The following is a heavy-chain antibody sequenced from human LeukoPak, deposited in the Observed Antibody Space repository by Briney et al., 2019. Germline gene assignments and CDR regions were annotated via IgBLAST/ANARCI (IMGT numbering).Heavy chain of an antibody. Sequence: VSVKVSCKASGYTFTSYGISWVRQAPGQGLEWMGWISAYNGNTNYAQKLQGRVTMTTDTSTSTAYMELRSLRSDDTAVYYCARDLSGWPNYYYYGMDVWGQGTTVTVSS. J-gene: IGHJ6*02. D-gene: IGHD6-19*01. CDR1: GYTFTSYG. CDR2: ISAYNGNT. V-gene: IGHV1-18*01. CDR3: ARDLSGWPNYYYYGMDV.